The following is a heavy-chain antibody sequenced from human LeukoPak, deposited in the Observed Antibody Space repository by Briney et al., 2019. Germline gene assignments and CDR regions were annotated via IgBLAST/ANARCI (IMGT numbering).Heavy chain of an antibody. V-gene: IGHV3-48*03. CDR3: VKEGSSGSFSQD. CDR2: ISSSGSTI. D-gene: IGHD1-26*01. CDR1: GFTFSSYE. J-gene: IGHJ4*02. Sequence: GGSLRLSCAASGFTFSSYEMNWVRQAPGKGLEWVSYISSSGSTIYYADSVKGRFTISRDNAKNSLYLQMNSLRAADTAVYYCVKEGSSGSFSQDWGQGTLVTVSS.